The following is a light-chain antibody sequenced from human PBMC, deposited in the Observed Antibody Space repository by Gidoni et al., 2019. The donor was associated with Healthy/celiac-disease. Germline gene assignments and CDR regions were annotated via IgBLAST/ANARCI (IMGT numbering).Light chain of an antibody. Sequence: QSALTQPASVPGSPGQSITISCTGTSSDVGGYNYVSWYQPHPGKAPKLMIYDVSNRPSGVSNRFSGSKSGNTASLTISGLQAEDEADYYCSSYTSSSTLVVFGGGTKLTVL. CDR1: SSDVGGYNY. J-gene: IGLJ2*01. CDR3: SSYTSSSTLVV. CDR2: DVS. V-gene: IGLV2-14*01.